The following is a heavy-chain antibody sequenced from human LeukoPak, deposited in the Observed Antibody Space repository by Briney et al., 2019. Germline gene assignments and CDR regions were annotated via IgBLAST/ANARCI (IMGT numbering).Heavy chain of an antibody. J-gene: IGHJ5*02. CDR1: GGSISSYY. Sequence: PSETLSLTCTVSGGSISSYYWSWIRQPPGKGLEWIGYIYYSGSTNYNPSLKSRVTISVDTSKNQFSLKLSSVTAADTAVYYCARHLGAYQPLWDWFDPWGQGTLVTVSS. D-gene: IGHD2-2*01. V-gene: IGHV4-59*08. CDR2: IYYSGST. CDR3: ARHLGAYQPLWDWFDP.